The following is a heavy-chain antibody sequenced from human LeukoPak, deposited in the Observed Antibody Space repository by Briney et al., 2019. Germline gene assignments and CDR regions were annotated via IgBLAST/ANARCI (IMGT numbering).Heavy chain of an antibody. V-gene: IGHV4-38-2*02. J-gene: IGHJ6*03. Sequence: SETLSLTCTVSRYSISSDYYWGWIRQPPGKGLEWIASMYQTGSTYYNPSLKSRVTISVDTSKNQFSLKLSSVTAADTAVYYCARGQYCGGDCYYYYMDVWGKGTTVTVSS. CDR1: RYSISSDYY. CDR3: ARGQYCGGDCYYYYMDV. CDR2: MYQTGST. D-gene: IGHD2-21*01.